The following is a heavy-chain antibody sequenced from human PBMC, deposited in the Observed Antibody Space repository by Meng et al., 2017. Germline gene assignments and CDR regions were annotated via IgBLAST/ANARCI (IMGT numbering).Heavy chain of an antibody. CDR1: GHTFTSYY. V-gene: IGHV1-46*01. CDR2: INPSGGST. Sequence: ASVTVSCKASGHTFTSYYMHCLRQPPGQGLEWMAIINPSGGSTSYAQKFQGRVTMTREPSTSTVYMEVSSLRSEDTAVYYCAREQLVEGDALDICGQG. J-gene: IGHJ3*02. CDR3: AREQLVEGDALDI. D-gene: IGHD6-13*01.